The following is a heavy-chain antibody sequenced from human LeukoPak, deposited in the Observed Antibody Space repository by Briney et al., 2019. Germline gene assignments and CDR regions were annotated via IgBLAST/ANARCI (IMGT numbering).Heavy chain of an antibody. D-gene: IGHD3-10*01. CDR3: ARGGSTMVTPYYFDY. CDR1: GYSFTSYW. V-gene: IGHV5-51*01. J-gene: IGHJ4*02. Sequence: GESLKISCKGSGYSFTSYWIGWVRQMPGKGLEWMGIIDPGDSDTRYSPSYQGQVTISADKSISTAYLQWSSLKASDTAMYYCARGGSTMVTPYYFDYWGQGTLVTVSS. CDR2: IDPGDSDT.